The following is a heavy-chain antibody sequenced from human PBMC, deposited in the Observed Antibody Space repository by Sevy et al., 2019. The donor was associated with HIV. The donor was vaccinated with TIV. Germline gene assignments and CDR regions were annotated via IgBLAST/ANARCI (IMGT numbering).Heavy chain of an antibody. CDR2: ISGSGTRT. J-gene: IGHJ6*03. V-gene: IGHV3-23*01. CDR3: AKGGGGHYDPDEIGYYFYYYNMDV. CDR1: GFSFDSYG. D-gene: IGHD3-22*01. Sequence: GGSLRLSCTVSGFSFDSYGMTWVRQAPGKGLEWVSGISGSGTRTYYADSVKGRFIISRDNSKNTLYLQMNSLRSEDKAIYYWAKGGGGHYDPDEIGYYFYYYNMDVWGKGTTVTVSS.